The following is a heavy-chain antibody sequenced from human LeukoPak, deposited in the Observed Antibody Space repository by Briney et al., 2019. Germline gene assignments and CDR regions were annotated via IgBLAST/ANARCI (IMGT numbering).Heavy chain of an antibody. CDR2: INGAGSSI. Sequence: TGGSLRRSCAASGFTFSSYWMHWVRQTPGKGLVWVSRINGAGSSISYADSVKGRVTISRDNAKNTLYVQMNNLRAEDTAVYYCARGGDYKNDYWGQGTLVTVSS. J-gene: IGHJ4*02. V-gene: IGHV3-74*01. D-gene: IGHD4-17*01. CDR1: GFTFSSYW. CDR3: ARGGDYKNDY.